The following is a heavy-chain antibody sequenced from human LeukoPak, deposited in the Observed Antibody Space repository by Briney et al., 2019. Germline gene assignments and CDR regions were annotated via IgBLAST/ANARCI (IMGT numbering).Heavy chain of an antibody. CDR1: GFTFDDYA. CDR2: ISWNSGSI. CDR3: AKDNFGYSSGWYDY. D-gene: IGHD6-19*01. Sequence: PGGSLRLSCAASGFTFDDYAMPWVRQAPGKGLEWVSGISWNSGSIGYADSVKGRFTISRDNAKNSLYLQMNSLRAEDTALYYCAKDNFGYSSGWYDYWGQGTLVTVSS. J-gene: IGHJ4*02. V-gene: IGHV3-9*01.